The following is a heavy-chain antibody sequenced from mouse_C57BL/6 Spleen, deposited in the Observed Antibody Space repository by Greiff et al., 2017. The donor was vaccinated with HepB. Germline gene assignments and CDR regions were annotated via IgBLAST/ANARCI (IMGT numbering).Heavy chain of an antibody. V-gene: IGHV3-6*01. CDR1: GYSITSGYY. J-gene: IGHJ2*01. CDR3: ARGGKPFDY. CDR2: ISYDGSN. Sequence: EVQLVESGPGLVKPSQSLSLTCSVTGYSITSGYYWNWIRQFPGNKLEWMGYISYDGSNNYNPSLKNRISITRDTSKNQFFLKLNSVTTEDTATYYWARGGKPFDYWGQGTTPTVSS. D-gene: IGHD1-1*02.